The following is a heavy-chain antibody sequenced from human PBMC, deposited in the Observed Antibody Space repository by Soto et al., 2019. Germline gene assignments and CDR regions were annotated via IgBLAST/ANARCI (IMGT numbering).Heavy chain of an antibody. J-gene: IGHJ6*02. CDR1: GDSISSGNYY. CDR2: IYNSGTI. Sequence: QVQLQESGPGLVKPSQTLSLTCTVSGDSISSGNYYWNWIRQHPGQGLEWIGYIYNSGTIRYNPSLHLPSRFARSGATSQNQVSLNLISVTAADTAVYYSASERGFGMDVGGQGTTVTASS. CDR3: ASERGFGMDV. V-gene: IGHV4-31*03.